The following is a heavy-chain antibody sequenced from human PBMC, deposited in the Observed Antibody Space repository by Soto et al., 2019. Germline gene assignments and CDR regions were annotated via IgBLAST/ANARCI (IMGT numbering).Heavy chain of an antibody. CDR1: GYIFANYY. D-gene: IGHD3-16*01. V-gene: IGHV1-46*01. CDR3: ARGDYHGMDV. CDR2: FNPDGGST. Sequence: QVQLVESGAEVKKPGASMKLSCQASGYIFANYYMHWVRQAPGQGLEWMGIFNPDGGSTTYAQKFQDRVTGTGDTSTSTVYMELSSLTSEDTAVYFCARGDYHGMDVWGQGTTVTVSS. J-gene: IGHJ6*02.